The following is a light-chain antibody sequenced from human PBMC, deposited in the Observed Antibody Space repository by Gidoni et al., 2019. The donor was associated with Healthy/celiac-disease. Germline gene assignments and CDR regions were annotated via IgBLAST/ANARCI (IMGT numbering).Light chain of an antibody. CDR2: EDS. Sequence: SSELTQPPSVSVSPGQTARITCSGAALPKKYAYWYQQKSGQAPVLFIYEDSKRPSGIPDRFSGSSSGTMATLTISGAQVEDEADYYCYSTDSSGNHRVFGGGTKLTVL. CDR1: ALPKKY. V-gene: IGLV3-10*01. J-gene: IGLJ2*01. CDR3: YSTDSSGNHRV.